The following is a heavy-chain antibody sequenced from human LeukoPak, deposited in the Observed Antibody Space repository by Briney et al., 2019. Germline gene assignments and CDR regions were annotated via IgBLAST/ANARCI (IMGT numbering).Heavy chain of an antibody. CDR3: ARASRYSSGWPRGYYFDY. V-gene: IGHV3-7*01. Sequence: PGGSLRLSCAASGFTFSSYWMSWVRQAPGKGLEWVANIKQDGSEKYYVDSVKGRFTISRDNAKNSLYLQMNSPRAEDTAVYYCARASRYSSGWPRGYYFDYWGQGTLVTVSS. D-gene: IGHD6-19*01. J-gene: IGHJ4*02. CDR2: IKQDGSEK. CDR1: GFTFSSYW.